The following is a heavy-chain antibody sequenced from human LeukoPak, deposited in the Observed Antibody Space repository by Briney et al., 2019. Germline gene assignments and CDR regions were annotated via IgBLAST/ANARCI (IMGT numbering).Heavy chain of an antibody. CDR2: IYYSGST. V-gene: IGHV4-39*01. Sequence: PSETLSLTCTVSGRSISSSSYYWGWIRQPPGKGLEWIGSIYYSGSTYYNPSLKSRVTISVDTSKNQFSLKLSSVTAADTAVYYCARLKGAAAGTSWGQGTLVTVSS. CDR1: GRSISSSSYY. CDR3: ARLKGAAAGTS. D-gene: IGHD6-13*01. J-gene: IGHJ4*02.